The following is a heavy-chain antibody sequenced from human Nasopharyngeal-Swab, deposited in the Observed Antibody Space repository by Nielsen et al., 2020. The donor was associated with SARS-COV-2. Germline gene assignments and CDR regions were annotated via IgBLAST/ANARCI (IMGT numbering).Heavy chain of an antibody. V-gene: IGHV3-73*01. CDR1: GFIFSVSA. CDR2: IGDKDHNYAT. CDR3: TTDFYFDY. Sequence: GGSLRLSCAASGFIFSVSAMHWVRQASGKGLEWVGRIGDKDHNYATTYAASVQGRFTISRDDSKNTAFLQMDSLKTEDSALYYCTTDFYFDYWGQGTLVTVSS. J-gene: IGHJ4*02.